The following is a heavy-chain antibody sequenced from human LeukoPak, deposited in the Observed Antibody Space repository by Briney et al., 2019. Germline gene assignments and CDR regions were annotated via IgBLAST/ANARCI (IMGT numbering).Heavy chain of an antibody. D-gene: IGHD4/OR15-4a*01. CDR1: GYTFTQSG. V-gene: IGHV1-18*01. CDR3: AKAPRLWWNHLMDE. CDR2: ISAYNGVT. Sequence: ASVKVSCKTSGYTFTQSGVCWVRQAPGQGLEWMGWISAYNGVTNYAQKFQGRVTMTTDTPTSTAYLQLQSLRPDDTAVYFCAKAPRLWWNHLMDEWGQGTLVIVSS. J-gene: IGHJ4*02.